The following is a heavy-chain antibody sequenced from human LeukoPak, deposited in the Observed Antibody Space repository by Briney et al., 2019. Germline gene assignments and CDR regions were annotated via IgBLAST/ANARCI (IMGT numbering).Heavy chain of an antibody. J-gene: IGHJ3*02. CDR1: GYRFTSYW. D-gene: IGHD4-17*01. CDR2: NYPGDSDT. V-gene: IGHV5-51*01. CDR3: AIYGDYDDAFDI. Sequence: LGGCLQTPSQGPGYRFTSYWSAWVRHLHGKGLEWMGINYPGDSDTRYSPSFQGQVTISADKSISTAYLQWSSLKASDTAMYYCAIYGDYDDAFDIWGQGTMVTVSS.